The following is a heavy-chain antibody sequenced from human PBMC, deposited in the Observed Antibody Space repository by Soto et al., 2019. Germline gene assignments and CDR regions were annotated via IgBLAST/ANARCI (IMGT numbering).Heavy chain of an antibody. CDR2: ISGSAGSSGP. D-gene: IGHD2-2*01. CDR1: GFTFSTYT. J-gene: IGHJ4*02. V-gene: IGHV3-23*01. CDR3: AKARCSTANCYVPEY. Sequence: SGGSLRLSCVASGFTFSTYTMSWVRQAPGKGLEWVSVISGSAGSSGPSYADSVQGRFSISRDNARNTLYLQMNSLRGEDTAMYYCAKARCSTANCYVPEYWGQGTRVTVPS.